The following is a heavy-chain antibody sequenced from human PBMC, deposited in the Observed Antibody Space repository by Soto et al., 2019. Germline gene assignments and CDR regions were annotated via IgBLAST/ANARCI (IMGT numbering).Heavy chain of an antibody. CDR1: RLTFSSYA. CDR3: AKEGGSYHTDAFDI. J-gene: IGHJ3*02. V-gene: IGHV3-23*01. Sequence: EVQLLESGGGLVQPGGSLRLSCAASRLTFSSYAMSWVRQAPGKGLAWVSALSGSGGSTYYADSVKGRFTISRDNSKNTLYLQMNSLRADDTAVYYCAKEGGSYHTDAFDIWGQGTMVTVSS. D-gene: IGHD1-26*01. CDR2: LSGSGGST.